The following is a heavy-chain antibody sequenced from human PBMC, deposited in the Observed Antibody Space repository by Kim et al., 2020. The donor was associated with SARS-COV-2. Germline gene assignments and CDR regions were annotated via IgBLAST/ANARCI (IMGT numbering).Heavy chain of an antibody. CDR3: ARDSSSSWHPIYYYYYMDV. D-gene: IGHD2-2*01. V-gene: IGHV7-4-1*02. J-gene: IGHJ6*03. CDR1: GYTFTSYA. Sequence: ASVKVSCKASGYTFTSYAMNWVRQAPGQGLEWMGWINTNTGNPTYAHGFTGRFVFSLDTSVSTAYLQISSLKAEDTAVYYCARDSSSSWHPIYYYYYMDVWGKGTTVTVSS. CDR2: INTNTGNP.